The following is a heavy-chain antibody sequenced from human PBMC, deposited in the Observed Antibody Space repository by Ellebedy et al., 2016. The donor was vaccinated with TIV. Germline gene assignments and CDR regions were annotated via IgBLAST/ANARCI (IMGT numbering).Heavy chain of an antibody. Sequence: MPSETLSLTCTVSGGSISSGGYYWSWIRQHPGKGLEWFGYIYYSGSTYYNPSLKSRVTISVDTSKNQFSLKLSSVTAADTAVYYCARSRGYCSGGSCYPGYFDYWGQGTLVTVSS. CDR2: IYYSGST. D-gene: IGHD2-15*01. V-gene: IGHV4-31*03. CDR3: ARSRGYCSGGSCYPGYFDY. CDR1: GGSISSGGYY. J-gene: IGHJ4*02.